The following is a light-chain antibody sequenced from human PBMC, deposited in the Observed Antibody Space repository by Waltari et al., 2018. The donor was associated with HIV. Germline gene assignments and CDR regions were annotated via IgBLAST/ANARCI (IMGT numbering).Light chain of an antibody. Sequence: DIKLTHSPDSLTVSLGDRATIKCKSSQSVLFTSNDKNYLAWYQQKPGQPPKLLLYWASTQESGVPDRFSGSGSGTEFTLTIDSLQAEDVAVYYCQQYYTLPLTFGGGTKVEIK. J-gene: IGKJ4*01. V-gene: IGKV4-1*01. CDR3: QQYYTLPLT. CDR2: WAS. CDR1: QSVLFTSNDKNY.